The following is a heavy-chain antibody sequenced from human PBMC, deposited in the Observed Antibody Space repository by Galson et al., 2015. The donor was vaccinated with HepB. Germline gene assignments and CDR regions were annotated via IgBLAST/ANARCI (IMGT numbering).Heavy chain of an antibody. CDR2: IKPDGNER. D-gene: IGHD1-14*01. V-gene: IGHV3-7*03. J-gene: IGHJ4*02. Sequence: SLRLSCAASGFTFSTFSMSWGRQAPGKGLEWVANIKPDGNERYYVDSVRGRFTISRDNAKNSLDLQMNSLRAEDTAVYYCTRGRVNHDYWGQGTLVTVSS. CDR1: GFTFSTFS. CDR3: TRGRVNHDY.